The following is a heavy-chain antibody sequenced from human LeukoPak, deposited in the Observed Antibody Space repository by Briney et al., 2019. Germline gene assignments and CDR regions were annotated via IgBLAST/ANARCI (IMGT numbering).Heavy chain of an antibody. J-gene: IGHJ4*02. D-gene: IGHD3-16*01. CDR1: GYTFTGYY. Sequence: ASVKVSCKASGYTFTGYYMHWVRQAPGRGLEWMGWINPNSGGTNYAQKFQGRVTMTRDTSISTAYMELSRLRSDDTAVYYCARVWRVRRQLGYFDYWGQGTLVTVSS. V-gene: IGHV1-2*02. CDR3: ARVWRVRRQLGYFDY. CDR2: INPNSGGT.